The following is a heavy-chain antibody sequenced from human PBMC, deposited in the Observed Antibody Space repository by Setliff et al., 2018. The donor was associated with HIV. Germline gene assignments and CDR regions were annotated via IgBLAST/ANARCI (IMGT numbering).Heavy chain of an antibody. CDR3: VYHFDY. CDR1: GGSISSYY. Sequence: SETLSLTCTVSGGSISSYYWSWIRQPPGKGLEWIGYIYYSGSTNYNPSLKSRVTISVDTSKNQFSLRLSSVTAADTSVYFCVYHFDYWGQGTLVTVSS. J-gene: IGHJ4*02. V-gene: IGHV4-59*08. CDR2: IYYSGST.